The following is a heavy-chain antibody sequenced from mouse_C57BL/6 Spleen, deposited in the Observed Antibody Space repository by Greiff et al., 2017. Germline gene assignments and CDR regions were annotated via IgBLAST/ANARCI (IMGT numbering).Heavy chain of an antibody. CDR3: ARPYYDYVFDY. D-gene: IGHD2-4*01. CDR2: IHPNSGST. J-gene: IGHJ2*01. Sequence: QVQLQQPGAELVKPGASVKLSCKASGYTFTSYWMHWVKQRPGQGLEWIGMIHPNSGSTNYNEKFKSKATLTVDKSSSTAYMQLSSLTSEDSAVYYCARPYYDYVFDYWGQGTTLTVSS. V-gene: IGHV1-64*01. CDR1: GYTFTSYW.